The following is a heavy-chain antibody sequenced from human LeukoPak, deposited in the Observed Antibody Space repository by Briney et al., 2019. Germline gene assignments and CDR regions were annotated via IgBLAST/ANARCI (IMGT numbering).Heavy chain of an antibody. CDR2: SIPIFGTA. CDR1: VSTVSSYA. V-gene: IGHV1-69*13. Sequence: SVKLSLKASVSTVSSYASNWVRQAPGQGPEWVGGSIPIFGTADYAQKFKGRVTITADESKNTAYMELSSLRSEDTAVYYCARLALRSIAGGYYGMDVWGQGTTVTVS. D-gene: IGHD6-6*01. CDR3: ARLALRSIAGGYYGMDV. J-gene: IGHJ6*02.